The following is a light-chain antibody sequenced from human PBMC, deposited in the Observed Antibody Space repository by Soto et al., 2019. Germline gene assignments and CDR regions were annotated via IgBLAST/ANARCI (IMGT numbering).Light chain of an antibody. CDR1: SSNIGAGYD. CDR2: GNS. V-gene: IGLV1-40*01. Sequence: QSVLTQPPSVSGAPGQRVTISCTGSSSNIGAGYDVHWYQEFPGTAPKLLSYGNSNRPSGVPDRFSGSKSGTSASLAITGLQAEDEADYYCQSYDSSLSGYVFGTGTKLTVL. J-gene: IGLJ1*01. CDR3: QSYDSSLSGYV.